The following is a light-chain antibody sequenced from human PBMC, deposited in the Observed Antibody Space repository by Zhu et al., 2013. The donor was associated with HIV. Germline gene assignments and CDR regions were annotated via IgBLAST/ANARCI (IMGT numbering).Light chain of an antibody. CDR1: QSVSSN. CDR2: GAS. Sequence: EIVMTQSPATLSLSPGERATLSCRASQSVSSNLAWYQQKPGQAPRLLIYGASTRATGIPARFSGSGSGTEFTLTISSLQSEDFAVYYCQQLETFGQGTKVEIK. J-gene: IGKJ1*01. CDR3: QQLET. V-gene: IGKV3-15*01.